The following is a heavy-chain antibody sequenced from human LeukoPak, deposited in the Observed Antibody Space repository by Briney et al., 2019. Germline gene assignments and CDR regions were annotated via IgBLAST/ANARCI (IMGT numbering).Heavy chain of an antibody. V-gene: IGHV3-21*01. D-gene: IGHD2-2*01. CDR3: ARADCSSSTCYLRRSWFDP. Sequence: GGSLRLSCAASGFTLSNYDMNWVRQAPGKGLEWVSSISTSSRYIYYKDSVRGRFTISRDDAKNSLYLELNSLRAEDTAVYYCARADCSSSTCYLRRSWFDPWGQGTLVTVSS. J-gene: IGHJ5*02. CDR1: GFTLSNYD. CDR2: ISTSSRYI.